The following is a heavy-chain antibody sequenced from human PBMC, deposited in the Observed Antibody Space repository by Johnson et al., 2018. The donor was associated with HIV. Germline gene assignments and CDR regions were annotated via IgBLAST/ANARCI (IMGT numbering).Heavy chain of an antibody. CDR2: ISYDGSNK. J-gene: IGHJ3*02. CDR3: AKAGAVAGPGIDAFDI. D-gene: IGHD6-19*01. V-gene: IGHV3-30*04. CDR1: GFTFSSYP. Sequence: QVQLVESGGGVVQPGRSLRLSCAASGFTFSSYPMHWVRQAPGKGLELVAVISYDGSNKYYADSVKGRFTISRDNSKNTLYLQMNSLRAEDTAVYYCAKAGAVAGPGIDAFDIWGQGTMVTVSS.